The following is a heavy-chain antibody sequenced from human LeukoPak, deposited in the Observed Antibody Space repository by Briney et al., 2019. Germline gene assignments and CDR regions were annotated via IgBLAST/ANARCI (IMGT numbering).Heavy chain of an antibody. CDR3: ARDRRITMVRGVPDY. D-gene: IGHD3-10*01. J-gene: IGHJ4*02. CDR2: ISAYNGNT. V-gene: IGHV1-18*01. CDR1: GYTFTSYG. Sequence: GASVKVSCKASGYTFTSYGISWVRQAPGQGLEWMGWISAYNGNTNYAQKLQGRVTMTTDTSTSTAYMELGSLRSDDTAVYYCARDRRITMVRGVPDYWGQGTLVTVSS.